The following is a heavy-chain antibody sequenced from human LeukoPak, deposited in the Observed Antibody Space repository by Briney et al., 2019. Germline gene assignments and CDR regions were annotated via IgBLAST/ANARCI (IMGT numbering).Heavy chain of an antibody. D-gene: IGHD3-10*01. V-gene: IGHV1-3*01. CDR2: INAGNGNT. Sequence: ASVKVSCKASGYTFTSYYMHWVRQAPGQRLEWMGWINAGNGNTKYSQKFQGRVTITRDTSASTAYMELSSLRSEDTAVYYCARDQVLLWFGEAHYYYYGMDVWGQGTTVTVSS. CDR1: GYTFTSYY. CDR3: ARDQVLLWFGEAHYYYYGMDV. J-gene: IGHJ6*02.